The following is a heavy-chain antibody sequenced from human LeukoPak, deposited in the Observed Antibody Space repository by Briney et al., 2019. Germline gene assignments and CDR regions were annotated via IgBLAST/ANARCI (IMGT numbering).Heavy chain of an antibody. CDR3: ARGKYDSSPFLQH. V-gene: IGHV3-11*01. CDR1: GFTFSDYY. CDR2: ISSSGSTI. Sequence: PGGSLRLSCEASGFTFSDYYMSWIRQAPGKGLEWVSYISSSGSTIYYADSVKGRFTISRDNAKNSMYLQMNSLRAEDTAVYYCARGKYDSSPFLQHWGQGTLVTVSS. D-gene: IGHD3-22*01. J-gene: IGHJ1*01.